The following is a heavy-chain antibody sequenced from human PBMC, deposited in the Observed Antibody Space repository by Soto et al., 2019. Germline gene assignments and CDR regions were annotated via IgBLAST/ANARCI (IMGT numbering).Heavy chain of an antibody. Sequence: PSETLSLTCTVSGGSISSSSYYWGWIRQPPGKGLEWIGSIYYSGSTYYNPSLKSRVTISVDTSKNQFSLKLSSVTAADTAVYYCARQGGYDFWSGHRSNYYYYGMDVWGQGTTVTVSS. V-gene: IGHV4-39*01. D-gene: IGHD3-3*01. CDR2: IYYSGST. J-gene: IGHJ6*02. CDR3: ARQGGYDFWSGHRSNYYYYGMDV. CDR1: GGSISSSSYY.